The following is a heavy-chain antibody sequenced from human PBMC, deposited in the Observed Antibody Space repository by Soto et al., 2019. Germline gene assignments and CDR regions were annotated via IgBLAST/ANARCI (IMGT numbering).Heavy chain of an antibody. J-gene: IGHJ4*02. D-gene: IGHD1-1*01. CDR3: TTGGDASKNGD. CDR1: GVSISGGGRN. Sequence: SETLSLTCTVSGVSISGGGRNWSWIRQYPGRGLQWIGFIHYSGTSYYNPSLKSRVAMSVDTSRNQFSLRLTSVTAADTAVYYCTTGGDASKNGDWGQGTRVTVAS. CDR2: IHYSGTS. V-gene: IGHV4-31*03.